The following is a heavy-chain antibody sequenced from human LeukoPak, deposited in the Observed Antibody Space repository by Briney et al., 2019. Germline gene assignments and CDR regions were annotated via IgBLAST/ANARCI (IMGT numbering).Heavy chain of an antibody. CDR3: ARGPILRHFDYYMDV. V-gene: IGHV1-8*01. CDR2: MNPNSGNT. Sequence: ASVRVSCKASGYTFTSYDINWVRQATGQGLEWMGWMNPNSGNTGYAQKFQGRVTMTRNTSISTAYMELSSLRSEDTAVYYCARGPILRHFDYYMDVWGKGTTVIISS. J-gene: IGHJ6*03. CDR1: GYTFTSYD. D-gene: IGHD3-9*01.